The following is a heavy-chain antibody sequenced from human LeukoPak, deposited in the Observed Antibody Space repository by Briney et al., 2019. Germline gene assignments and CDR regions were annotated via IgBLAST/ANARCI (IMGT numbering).Heavy chain of an antibody. CDR3: AKWPSGYSYGSYPFDY. V-gene: IGHV3-30*18. D-gene: IGHD5-18*01. CDR2: ISYDGSNK. CDR1: GFTFSSYG. Sequence: GRSLRLSCAASGFTFSSYGMHWVRQAPGKGLEWVAVISYDGSNKYYADSVKDRFTISRDNSKNTLYLQMNSLRAEDTAVYYCAKWPSGYSYGSYPFDYWGQGTLVTVSS. J-gene: IGHJ4*02.